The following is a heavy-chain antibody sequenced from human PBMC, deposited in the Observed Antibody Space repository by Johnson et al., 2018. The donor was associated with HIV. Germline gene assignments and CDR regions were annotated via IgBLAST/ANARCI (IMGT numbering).Heavy chain of an antibody. Sequence: QEQLVESGGGLVQPGRSLRLSCAASGFTFSNYGMHWVRQTPGKGLEWVAVIWYDGSNKYYADSVKGRFTISRDNSENTLYLQMKSLRAEDTAVYYGAKSGPRAFDIWGQGTMVTVSS. CDR1: GFTFSNYG. V-gene: IGHV3-33*06. J-gene: IGHJ3*02. CDR3: AKSGPRAFDI. D-gene: IGHD2-8*02. CDR2: IWYDGSNK.